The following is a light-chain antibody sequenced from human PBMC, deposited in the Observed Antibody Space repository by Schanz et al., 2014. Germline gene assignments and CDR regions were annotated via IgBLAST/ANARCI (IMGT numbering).Light chain of an antibody. CDR3: GTWDSSLSAWV. J-gene: IGLJ3*02. CDR1: SSNLGAGYD. Sequence: QSVLTQPPSVSGAPGQRVTISCTGSSSNLGAGYDVHWFQQLPGTAPKLLMYANTKRPSGVPDRFSGSKSGTSASLAITGLQTEDEADYYCGTWDSSLSAWVFGGGTKLTVL. V-gene: IGLV1-40*01. CDR2: ANT.